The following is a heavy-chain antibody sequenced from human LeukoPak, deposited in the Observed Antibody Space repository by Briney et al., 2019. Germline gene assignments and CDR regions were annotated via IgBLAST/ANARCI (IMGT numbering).Heavy chain of an antibody. CDR2: MNPNSGNT. V-gene: IGHV1-8*01. CDR1: GYTFTSYD. D-gene: IGHD3-3*01. J-gene: IGHJ5*02. Sequence: ASVKVSCKASGYTFTSYDINWVRQATGQGLEWMGWMNPNSGNTGYAQKFQGRVTMTRNTSISTAYMELSSLRSEDTAVYYCASNSIFGVVIIGWFDPWGQGTLVTVSS. CDR3: ASNSIFGVVIIGWFDP.